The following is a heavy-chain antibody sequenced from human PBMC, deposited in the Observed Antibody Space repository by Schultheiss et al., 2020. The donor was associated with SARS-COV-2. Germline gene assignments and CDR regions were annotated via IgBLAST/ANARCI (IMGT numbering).Heavy chain of an antibody. CDR3: ASRTGNPRLNYYYYYMDV. V-gene: IGHV1-69*05. CDR2: IIPIFGTA. CDR1: GGTFSSYA. Sequence: SVKVSCKASGGTFSSYAISWVRQAPGQGLEWMGGIIPIFGTANYAQKLQGRVTMTTDTSTSTAYMELRSLRSEDTAVYYCASRTGNPRLNYYYYYMDVWGKGTTVTVSS. J-gene: IGHJ6*03. D-gene: IGHD4-23*01.